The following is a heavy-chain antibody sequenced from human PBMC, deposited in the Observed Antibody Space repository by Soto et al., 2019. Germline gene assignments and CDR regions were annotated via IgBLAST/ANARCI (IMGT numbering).Heavy chain of an antibody. CDR2: MNPNSGNT. J-gene: IGHJ5*02. V-gene: IGHV1-8*01. CDR1: GYTFTSYD. CDR3: AIVSAFLNVYCRVDPNCFDP. D-gene: IGHD3-9*01. Sequence: QVQLVQSGAEVKKPGASVKVSCKASGYTFTSYDINWVRQATGQGLEWMGWMNPNSGNTGYAQKFQSRVILSRDTPISLASGEPSSLTSNDTAVYYCAIVSAFLNVYCRVDPNCFDPWVQGPEVCVSS.